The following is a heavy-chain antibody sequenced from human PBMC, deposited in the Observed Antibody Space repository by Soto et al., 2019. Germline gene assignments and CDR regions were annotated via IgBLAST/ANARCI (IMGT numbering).Heavy chain of an antibody. CDR2: INHSGST. V-gene: IGHV4-34*01. CDR3: ARDANGGYGVFDY. Sequence: SETLSLTCAVYGGSFSGYYWSWIRQPPGKGLEWIGEINHSGSTNYNPSLKSRVTISVDTSKNQFSLKLSSVTDADTAVYYCARDANGGYGVFDYWGQGTLVTVSS. J-gene: IGHJ4*02. CDR1: GGSFSGYY. D-gene: IGHD5-12*01.